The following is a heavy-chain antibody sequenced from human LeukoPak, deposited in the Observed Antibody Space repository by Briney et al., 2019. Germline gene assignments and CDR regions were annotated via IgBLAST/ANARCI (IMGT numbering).Heavy chain of an antibody. CDR2: ISAYNGNT. V-gene: IGHV1-18*04. CDR1: GYTFTGYY. J-gene: IGHJ3*01. CDR3: ARDREGTTVVMKL. Sequence: GASVNVSCKASGYTFTGYYMHWVRQAPGQGLEWMGWISAYNGNTNYAQKLQGRVTMTTDTSTSTAYMELRSLRSDDTAVYYCARDREGTTVVMKLWGQGTTVTVSS. D-gene: IGHD4-23*01.